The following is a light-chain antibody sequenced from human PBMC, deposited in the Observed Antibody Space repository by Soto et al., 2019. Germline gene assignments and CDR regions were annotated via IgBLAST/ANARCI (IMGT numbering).Light chain of an antibody. CDR3: QQSYSTPIT. CDR1: QSISSY. V-gene: IGKV1-39*01. J-gene: IGKJ3*01. Sequence: DIQMTQSPSSLSASVGDRVTITCRASQSISSYLNWYQQKPGKTPKLLIYAASSLQSGVPSRFSGSGSGTDFTLTISSLQPEDFATYYCQQSYSTPITFGPGTKVYI. CDR2: AAS.